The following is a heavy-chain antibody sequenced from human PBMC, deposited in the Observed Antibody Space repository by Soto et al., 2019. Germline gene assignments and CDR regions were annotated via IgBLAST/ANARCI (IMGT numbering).Heavy chain of an antibody. Sequence: QVQLQESGPGLVKPSQTLSLTCTVSGGPISSGDYYWSWIRQPPGKGLEWIGYIYYSGSTYYNPSLKSRVTISVDTSKNQFSLKLSSVTAADTAVYYCAREVKSLGRYFDLWGRGTLVTVSS. CDR3: AREVKSLGRYFDL. J-gene: IGHJ2*01. CDR1: GGPISSGDYY. CDR2: IYYSGST. V-gene: IGHV4-30-4*01. D-gene: IGHD1-26*01.